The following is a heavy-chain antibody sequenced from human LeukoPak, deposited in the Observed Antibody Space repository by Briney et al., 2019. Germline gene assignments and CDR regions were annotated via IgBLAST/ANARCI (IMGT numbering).Heavy chain of an antibody. CDR1: GGSISSGDYY. Sequence: SETLSLTCTVSGGSISSGDYYWSWIHQPPGKGLEWIGYIYYSGTTYYNPSLKSRVTISVDTSKNQFSLKLSSVTAADTAVYYCARDNYGDYANWFDPWGQGTLVTVSS. CDR2: IYYSGTT. D-gene: IGHD4-17*01. V-gene: IGHV4-30-4*01. J-gene: IGHJ5*02. CDR3: ARDNYGDYANWFDP.